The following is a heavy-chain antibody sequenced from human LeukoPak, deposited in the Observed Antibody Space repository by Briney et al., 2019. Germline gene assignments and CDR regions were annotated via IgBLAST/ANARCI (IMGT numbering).Heavy chain of an antibody. J-gene: IGHJ3*02. D-gene: IGHD3-10*01. CDR1: GGSFSGYY. Sequence: NSSETLSLTCAVYGGSFSGYYWSWIRQPPGKGLEWIGEINHSGSTNYNPSLKSRVTISVDTSKNQFSLKLSSVTAADTAVYYCARVADLWFGESHDAFDIWGQGTMVTVSS. CDR2: INHSGST. CDR3: ARVADLWFGESHDAFDI. V-gene: IGHV4-34*01.